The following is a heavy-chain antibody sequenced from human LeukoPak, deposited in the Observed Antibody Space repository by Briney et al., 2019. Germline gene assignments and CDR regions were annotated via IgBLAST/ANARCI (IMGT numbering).Heavy chain of an antibody. D-gene: IGHD1-26*01. CDR3: AREHGYSGSLNRFDP. CDR2: SYYSGTT. CDR1: GDSIRSYY. J-gene: IGHJ5*02. Sequence: SETLSLTCTVSGDSIRSYYWSWIRQPPGKGLEWIGYSYYSGTTKYNPSLKSRVTISVDTSKNQLSLKLTSVTAADTAVYYCAREHGYSGSLNRFDPWGQGTLVTVSP. V-gene: IGHV4-59*01.